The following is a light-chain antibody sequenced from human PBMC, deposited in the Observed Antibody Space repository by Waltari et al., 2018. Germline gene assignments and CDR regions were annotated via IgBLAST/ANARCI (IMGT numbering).Light chain of an antibody. Sequence: QSVLTQPPSVSAAPGQRVTISCSGSSSNIENNYVSWYQQLPGTAPQLLIYDNNKRPSGIPDRFSGSKSGTSATLDITGRQTGDEADYYCGAWDTSLSTVMFGGGTKLTVL. CDR3: GAWDTSLSTVM. CDR2: DNN. J-gene: IGLJ3*02. CDR1: SSNIENNY. V-gene: IGLV1-51*01.